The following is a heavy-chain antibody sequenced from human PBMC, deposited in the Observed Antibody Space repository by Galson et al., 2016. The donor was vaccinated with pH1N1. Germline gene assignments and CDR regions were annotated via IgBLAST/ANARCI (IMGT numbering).Heavy chain of an antibody. CDR3: ARGGTLRDFWSNYYPNGVDV. J-gene: IGHJ6*02. Sequence: SVKVSCKASGYDFINSGVNWVRQAPGQGLEWMGWISVYDGKTVYAEKVQGRVTMTTDTSTNTAYMEVRSLKSDDTAVYYCARGGTLRDFWSNYYPNGVDVWGQGTTVTVSS. CDR2: ISVYDGKT. V-gene: IGHV1-18*04. CDR1: GYDFINSG. D-gene: IGHD3-3*01.